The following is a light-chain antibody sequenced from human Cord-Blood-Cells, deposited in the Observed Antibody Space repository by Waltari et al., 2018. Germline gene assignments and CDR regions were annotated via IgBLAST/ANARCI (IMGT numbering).Light chain of an antibody. V-gene: IGKV3-20*01. CDR1: QSVSSSY. CDR2: GAS. Sequence: EIVLTQSPGTMSLSQGERATLSCRASQSVSSSYLAWYQQKPGQAPRLLIYGASSRATGITDRFSGSGSGTDFTLTISRLEPEDFAVYYCQQYGSSPPKTFGQGTKVEIK. J-gene: IGKJ1*01. CDR3: QQYGSSPPKT.